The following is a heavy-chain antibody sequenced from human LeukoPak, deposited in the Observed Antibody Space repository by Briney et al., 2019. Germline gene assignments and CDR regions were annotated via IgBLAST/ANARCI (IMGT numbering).Heavy chain of an antibody. D-gene: IGHD3-3*01. J-gene: IGHJ5*02. CDR2: IYYSGST. Sequence: SETLSLTCTVSGGSISSYYWSWIRQPPGKGLEWIGYIYYSGSTNYNPPLKSRVTISVDASKNQYSLKLSSVTAADTAVYYCARVRKSIFGVVNWFDPWGQGTLVTVSS. CDR1: GGSISSYY. CDR3: ARVRKSIFGVVNWFDP. V-gene: IGHV4-59*01.